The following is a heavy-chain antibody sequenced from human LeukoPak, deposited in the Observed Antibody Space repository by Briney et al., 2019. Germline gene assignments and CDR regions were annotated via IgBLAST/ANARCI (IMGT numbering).Heavy chain of an antibody. D-gene: IGHD3-3*01. CDR1: GYTFTRYG. J-gene: IGHJ4*02. Sequence: ASVKVSCKASGYTFTRYGISWVRQAPGQGLEWMGWISAYNGNTNYAQKLQGRVTMTTDTSTSTAYMELRSLRSDDTAVYYCASGSGFLEPYYFDYWGQGTLVTVSS. CDR2: ISAYNGNT. V-gene: IGHV1-18*01. CDR3: ASGSGFLEPYYFDY.